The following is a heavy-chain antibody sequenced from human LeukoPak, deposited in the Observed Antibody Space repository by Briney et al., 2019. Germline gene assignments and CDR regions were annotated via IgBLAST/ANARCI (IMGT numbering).Heavy chain of an antibody. V-gene: IGHV4-34*01. Sequence: SETLSLTCAVYGGSFSGYHWSWIRQPPGKGLEWIGEINHSGSTNYNPSLKSRVTISVDTSKNQFSLKLSSVTAADTAVYYCARSRNRKYFQHWGQGTLVTVSS. J-gene: IGHJ1*01. CDR3: ARSRNRKYFQH. D-gene: IGHD1-14*01. CDR2: INHSGST. CDR1: GGSFSGYH.